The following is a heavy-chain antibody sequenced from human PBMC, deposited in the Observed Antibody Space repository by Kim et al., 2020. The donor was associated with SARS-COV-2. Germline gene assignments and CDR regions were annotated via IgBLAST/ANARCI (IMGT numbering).Heavy chain of an antibody. V-gene: IGHV3-30*18. CDR1: GFTFSSYD. Sequence: GGSLRLSCTASGFTFSSYDMHWVRQAPGKGLEWVAVISYDGSNKYYADSVKGRFTISRDNSKNTLYLQMNSLRAEDTAVYYCAKDVTRYYYYGMDVWGQGTTVTVSS. CDR3: AKDVTRYYYYGMDV. J-gene: IGHJ6*02. CDR2: ISYDGSNK. D-gene: IGHD2-21*02.